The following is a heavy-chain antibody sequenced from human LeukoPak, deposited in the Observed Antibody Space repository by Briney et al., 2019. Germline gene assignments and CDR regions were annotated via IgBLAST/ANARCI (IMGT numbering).Heavy chain of an antibody. CDR2: IYYSGTT. D-gene: IGHD3-10*01. Sequence: SQTLSLTCTVSGGSIISDDYYWSWIRQPPGKGLEWIGYIYYSGTTNFNPSLESRVTMSVDTSKNQFSLKLSSVTAADTAVYYCPRFWAYYSSGLFDPWARGPLVSVSS. CDR1: GGSIISDDYY. CDR3: PRFWAYYSSGLFDP. J-gene: IGHJ5*02. V-gene: IGHV4-30-4*01.